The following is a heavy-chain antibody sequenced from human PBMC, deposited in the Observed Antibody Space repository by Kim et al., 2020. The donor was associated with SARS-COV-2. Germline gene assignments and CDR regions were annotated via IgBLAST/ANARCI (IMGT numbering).Heavy chain of an antibody. CDR3: ARRRVRAGSGNWYLDL. J-gene: IGHJ2*01. Sequence: SETLSLTCTVSGGSISSSSYYWGWIRQPPGKGLEWIGSIYYSGSTYYNPSLKSRVTISVDTSKNQFSLKLSSVTAADTAVYYCARRRVRAGSGNWYLDLWGRGTLVTVSS. CDR1: GGSISSSSYY. V-gene: IGHV4-39*01. CDR2: IYYSGST. D-gene: IGHD3-10*01.